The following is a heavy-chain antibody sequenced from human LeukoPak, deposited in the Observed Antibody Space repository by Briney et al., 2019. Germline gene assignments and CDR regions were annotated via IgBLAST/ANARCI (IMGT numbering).Heavy chain of an antibody. CDR2: IYYSGST. CDR3: ARDLSEDGTAP. J-gene: IGHJ5*02. CDR1: GGSLSSGDYY. D-gene: IGHD6-13*01. V-gene: IGHV4-30-4*01. Sequence: SETLSLTCTVSGGSLSSGDYYWSWIRQPPGKGLEWIGYIYYSGSTYYNPSLKSRVTISVDTSKNQFSLKLSSVTAADTAVYYCARDLSEDGTAPWGQGTLVTVSS.